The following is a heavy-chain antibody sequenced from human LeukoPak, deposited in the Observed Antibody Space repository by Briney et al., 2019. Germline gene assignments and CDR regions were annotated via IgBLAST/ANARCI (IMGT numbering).Heavy chain of an antibody. CDR3: AKGGDSGYDSSMRN. J-gene: IGHJ4*02. V-gene: IGHV3-23*01. CDR1: GFTFSSYA. Sequence: GGSLRRSCAASGFTFSSYAMSWVRQAPGKGLEWVSAISGSGGSTYYADSVKGRFTISRDNSKNTLYLQMNSLRAEDTAVYYCAKGGDSGYDSSMRNWGQGTLVTVSS. CDR2: ISGSGGST. D-gene: IGHD5-12*01.